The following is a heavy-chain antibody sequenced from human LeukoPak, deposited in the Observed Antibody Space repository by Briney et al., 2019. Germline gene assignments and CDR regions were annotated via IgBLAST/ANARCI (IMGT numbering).Heavy chain of an antibody. Sequence: SQTLSLTCAVSGGSISSGGYSWSWIRQPPGKGLEWIGYIYHSGSTYYNPSLKSRVTISVDRSKNRFSLKLSSVTAADTAVYYCARGNYGDNEEYFQHWGQGTLVTVSS. J-gene: IGHJ1*01. D-gene: IGHD1-7*01. V-gene: IGHV4-30-2*01. CDR3: ARGNYGDNEEYFQH. CDR1: GGSISSGGYS. CDR2: IYHSGST.